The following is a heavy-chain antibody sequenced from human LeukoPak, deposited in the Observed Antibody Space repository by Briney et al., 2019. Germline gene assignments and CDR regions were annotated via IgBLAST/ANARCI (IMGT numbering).Heavy chain of an antibody. D-gene: IGHD3-3*01. CDR1: GYSISSGYY. V-gene: IGHV4-38-2*01. CDR2: IYRSGST. J-gene: IGHJ3*02. Sequence: SETLSLTCAVSGYSISSGYYWGWIRQPPGKGLEWIGSIYRSGSTYYNPSLKSRVTISVDTSKNQFSLKLSSVTAADTAVYYCARPIWSGNVLDAFDIWGQGTMVTVSS. CDR3: ARPIWSGNVLDAFDI.